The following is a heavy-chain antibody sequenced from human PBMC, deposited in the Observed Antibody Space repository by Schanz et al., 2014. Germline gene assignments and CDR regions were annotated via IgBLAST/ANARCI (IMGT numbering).Heavy chain of an antibody. Sequence: QLHLQESGPGLAKPSETLSLICSVSGGSISTSSRYWGWIRQSPGKGLEWLGSLYYTGKTHSNPSLKSQVTISLDTPKNQFPLTLTSVPAADTAVYYCVRHGNYEFWHGPTPQFENWGQGTLVTVS. J-gene: IGHJ4*02. D-gene: IGHD3-3*01. CDR3: VRHGNYEFWHGPTPQFEN. V-gene: IGHV4-39*01. CDR2: LYYTGKT. CDR1: GGSISTSSRY.